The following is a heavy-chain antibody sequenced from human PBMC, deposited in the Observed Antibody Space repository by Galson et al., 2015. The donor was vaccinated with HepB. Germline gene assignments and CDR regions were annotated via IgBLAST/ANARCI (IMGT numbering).Heavy chain of an antibody. CDR1: GFTFSSYG. V-gene: IGHV3-33*01. CDR2: IWADGSNK. CDR3: ARDLMGSESGFDF. J-gene: IGHJ4*02. Sequence: SLRLSCAASGFTFSSYGMHWVRQAPGKGLEWVAVIWADGSNKYYVDSVKGRCTISRDNSENTLYLQMNSLTAEDTAVYYCARDLMGSESGFDFWGQGTLVTVSS.